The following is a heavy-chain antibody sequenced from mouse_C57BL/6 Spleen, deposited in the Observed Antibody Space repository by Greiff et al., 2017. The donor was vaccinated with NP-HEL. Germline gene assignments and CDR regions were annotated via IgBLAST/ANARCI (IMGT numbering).Heavy chain of an antibody. D-gene: IGHD2-5*01. CDR1: GYTFTSYW. J-gene: IGHJ3*01. Sequence: QVQLQQSGAELVKPGASVKLSCKASGYTFTSYWMQWVKQRPGQGLEWIGEIDPSDSYTNYNQKFKGKATLTVDTSSSTAYMQLSSLTSEDSAVYYCARSGSNYVGFAYWGQGTLVTVSA. CDR3: ARSGSNYVGFAY. V-gene: IGHV1-50*01. CDR2: IDPSDSYT.